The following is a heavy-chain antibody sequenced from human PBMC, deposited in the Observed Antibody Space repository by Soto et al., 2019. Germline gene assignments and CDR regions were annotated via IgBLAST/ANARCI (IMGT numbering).Heavy chain of an antibody. D-gene: IGHD5-12*01. Sequence: SETLSLTCTVSGGSISSGGYYWSWIRQHPGKGLEWIGYIYYSGSAYYNPSLKSRVTISVDTSKNQFSLKLSSVTAADTAVYYCASGGYKDYYYYGMDVWAQGTTVTVSS. CDR3: ASGGYKDYYYYGMDV. CDR1: GGSISSGGYY. J-gene: IGHJ6*02. V-gene: IGHV4-31*03. CDR2: IYYSGSA.